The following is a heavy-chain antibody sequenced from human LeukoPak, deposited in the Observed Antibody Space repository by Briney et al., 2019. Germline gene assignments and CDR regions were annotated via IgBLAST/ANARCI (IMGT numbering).Heavy chain of an antibody. CDR3: ARGTQSVSSYDYYYYGMDV. CDR2: ISAYNGNT. J-gene: IGHJ6*02. CDR1: GYTFTSYG. V-gene: IGHV1-18*01. D-gene: IGHD1-26*01. Sequence: ASVKVSCKASGYTFTSYGISWVRQAPGQGLEWMGWISAYNGNTNYAQKLQGRVTMTTDTSTSTAYMELRSLRSDDTAVYYCARGTQSVSSYDYYYYGMDVWGQGTTVTVSS.